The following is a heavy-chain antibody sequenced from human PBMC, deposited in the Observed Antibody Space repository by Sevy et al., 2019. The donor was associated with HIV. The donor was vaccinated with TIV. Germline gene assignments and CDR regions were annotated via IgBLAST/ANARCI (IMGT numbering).Heavy chain of an antibody. CDR1: GFTFRSFS. D-gene: IGHD1-1*01. CDR3: ARDSARVIVPTAGFDS. Sequence: GGSLRLSCSASGFTFRSFSMHWVRQAPGKGLEWVAAIWYDGRTKQYADSVKGRFTISRDYSKNMLNLEMNSLRAEDTALYFCARDSARVIVPTAGFDSWGQGTVVTVSS. J-gene: IGHJ5*01. V-gene: IGHV3-33*01. CDR2: IWYDGRTK.